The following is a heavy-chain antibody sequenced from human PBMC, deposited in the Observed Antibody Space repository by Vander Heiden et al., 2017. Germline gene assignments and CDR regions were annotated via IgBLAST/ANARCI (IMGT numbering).Heavy chain of an antibody. CDR3: ARGPRRWFASDL. CDR1: GRSFSGYY. V-gene: IGHV4-34*01. Sequence: QVQLQQWRAGLFKPSETLSLTCAVYGRSFSGYYWSWIRQPPGQGPEWIGEVNHSGSTNYNPSLKSRVTISVDTSKNQFSLKLSSVTAADTAVYYCARGPRRWFASDLWGRGTLVTVSS. D-gene: IGHD3-10*01. CDR2: VNHSGST. J-gene: IGHJ2*01.